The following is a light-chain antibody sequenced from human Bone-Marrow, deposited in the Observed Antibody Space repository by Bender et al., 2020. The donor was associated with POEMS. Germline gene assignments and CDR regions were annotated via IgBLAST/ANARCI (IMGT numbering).Light chain of an antibody. CDR2: KDR. J-gene: IGLJ3*02. CDR1: ALPKQY. Sequence: SYELTQPPSVSVSPGQTATITCSGDALPKQYSYWYQQRPGQAPLLLIYKDRERPSGVPDRFSGSKSGTSASLAITGLQSDDEAIYFCVAWDASLNGWVFGGGTKLTVL. V-gene: IGLV3-25*02. CDR3: VAWDASLNGWV.